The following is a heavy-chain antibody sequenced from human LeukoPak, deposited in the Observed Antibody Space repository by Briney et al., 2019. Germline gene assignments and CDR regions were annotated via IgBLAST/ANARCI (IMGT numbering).Heavy chain of an antibody. CDR3: ARDHLSSGSSPNYYYYYYMDV. J-gene: IGHJ6*03. V-gene: IGHV3-74*01. CDR2: INSDGSST. Sequence: GGSLRLSCAASGFTFSSYWMHWVRQAPGKGLVWVSRINSDGSSTNYADSVKGRFTISRDNAKNTLYLQMNSLRAKDTAVYYCARDHLSSGSSPNYYYYYYMDVWGKGTTVTISS. CDR1: GFTFSSYW. D-gene: IGHD6-19*01.